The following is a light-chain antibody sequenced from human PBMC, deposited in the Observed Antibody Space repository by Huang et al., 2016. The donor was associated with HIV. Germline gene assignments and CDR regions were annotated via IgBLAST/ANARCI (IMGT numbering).Light chain of an antibody. CDR3: QQYGSSPWT. CDR1: QSVSSSY. V-gene: IGKV3-20*01. Sequence: EIVLTQSPGTLSLSPGERATLSCRASQSVSSSYIAWYQQKPGQAPRRLIYGASSRATGIQDRFSGSGSGTDFTLTISRLEPEDFAVYYCQQYGSSPWTFGQGTKVEIK. CDR2: GAS. J-gene: IGKJ1*01.